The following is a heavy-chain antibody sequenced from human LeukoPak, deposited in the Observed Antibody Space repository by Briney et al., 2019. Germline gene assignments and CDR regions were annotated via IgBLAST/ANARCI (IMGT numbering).Heavy chain of an antibody. CDR2: IYYSGST. V-gene: IGHV4-59*01. Sequence: SETLSLTCTVSGGSISSYYWSWIRQPPGKGLEWIGYIYYSGSTNYNPSLKSRVTISVDTSKNQFSLKLSSVTAADTAVYYCATSRLSGSYFDYYYYYMDVWGKGTTVTVSS. D-gene: IGHD1-26*01. CDR3: ATSRLSGSYFDYYYYYMDV. CDR1: GGSISSYY. J-gene: IGHJ6*03.